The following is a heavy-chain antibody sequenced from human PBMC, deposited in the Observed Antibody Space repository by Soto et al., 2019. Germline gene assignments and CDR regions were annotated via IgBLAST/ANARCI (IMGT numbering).Heavy chain of an antibody. CDR3: ARDIAAAGSYYYYGMDV. J-gene: IGHJ6*02. CDR2: IIPIFGTA. CDR1: GGTFSSYA. D-gene: IGHD6-13*01. V-gene: IGHV1-69*01. Sequence: QVQLVQSGAEVKKPGSSVKVSCKASGGTFSSYAISWVRQAPGQGLEWMGGIIPIFGTANYAQKFQGRVTITADESTSTAYMELSSLRPEDTAVYYCARDIAAAGSYYYYGMDVWGQGTTVTVSS.